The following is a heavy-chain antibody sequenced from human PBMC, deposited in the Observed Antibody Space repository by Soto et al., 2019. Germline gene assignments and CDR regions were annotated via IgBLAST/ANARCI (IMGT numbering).Heavy chain of an antibody. Sequence: QLQLQESGPGLVKPSETLSLMCAVSGDSIRSSSYYWGWIRQSPGKGLEWIGSMFYSGTTYNNPSLKSRVTISVDTSKNQFSLKLSSVTAADTAVYYCVRHSVPIVLLEGATNHWFDPWGQGTLVTVSS. CDR2: MFYSGTT. CDR3: VRHSVPIVLLEGATNHWFDP. CDR1: GDSIRSSSYY. J-gene: IGHJ5*02. V-gene: IGHV4-39*01. D-gene: IGHD2-15*01.